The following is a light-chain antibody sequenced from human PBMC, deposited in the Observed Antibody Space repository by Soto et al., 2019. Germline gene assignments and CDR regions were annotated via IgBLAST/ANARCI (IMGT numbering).Light chain of an antibody. Sequence: EIVLTQSPGTLSVSAGERATLSFSAGQSVISSYVAWYQLRPGQAPRLLIFGAFSRATGIPARFSGSGSGTEFTLTISSLQSEDFAVYYCQKYGSSPWTCGKGTTGAIK. J-gene: IGKJ1*01. V-gene: IGKV3-20*01. CDR3: QKYGSSPWT. CDR1: QSVISSY. CDR2: GAF.